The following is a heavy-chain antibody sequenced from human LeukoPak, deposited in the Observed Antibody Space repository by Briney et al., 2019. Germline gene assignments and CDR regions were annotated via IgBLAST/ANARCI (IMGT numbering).Heavy chain of an antibody. CDR3: ARSIAAGWFDAFDI. D-gene: IGHD6-6*01. J-gene: IGHJ3*02. V-gene: IGHV3-48*01. Sequence: PGGSLRLSCAASGFTFSSYSMNWVRQAPGKGLEWVSYISSSSTIYYADSVKGRFTISRDNAKNSLYPQMNSLRAEDTAVYYCARSIAAGWFDAFDIWGQGTMVTVSS. CDR1: GFTFSSYS. CDR2: ISSSSTI.